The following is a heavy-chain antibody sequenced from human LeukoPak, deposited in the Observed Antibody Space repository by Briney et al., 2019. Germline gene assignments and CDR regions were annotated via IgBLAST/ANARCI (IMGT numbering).Heavy chain of an antibody. D-gene: IGHD3-9*01. V-gene: IGHV3-23*01. CDR3: AKGYEYYDILTGYYFFDY. CDR1: GFTFSNYA. J-gene: IGHJ4*02. CDR2: ISGTGGST. Sequence: GGSLRLSCAASGFTFSNYAMIWVRQAPGKGLEWVSAISGTGGSTFYADSVKGRFTIPRDNSKNTLYLQISRLRAEDTAVYYCAKGYEYYDILTGYYFFDYWGQGTLVTVSS.